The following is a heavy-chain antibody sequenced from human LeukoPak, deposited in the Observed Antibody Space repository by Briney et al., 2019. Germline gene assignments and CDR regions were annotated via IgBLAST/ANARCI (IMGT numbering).Heavy chain of an antibody. CDR2: IRNSGNTI. CDR1: GFTLSSYN. J-gene: IGHJ4*02. CDR3: ARESWGYYDDSGYPFDN. D-gene: IGHD3-22*01. V-gene: IGHV3-48*01. Sequence: GGSLRLSCAVSGFTLSSYNMNWVRQAPGKGLEWVSYIRNSGNTIYYADSVKGRFTISRDPAKNSLYLQMNSLRAEDTAVYYCARESWGYYDDSGYPFDNWGQGTLVTVSS.